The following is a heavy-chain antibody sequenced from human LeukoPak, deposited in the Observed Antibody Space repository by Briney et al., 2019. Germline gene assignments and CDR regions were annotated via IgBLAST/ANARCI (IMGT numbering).Heavy chain of an antibody. CDR2: IWYDGSNK. D-gene: IGHD5-18*01. Sequence: GGSLRPSFAASGFTFSSYGMHWVRQAPGKGLERGSVIWYDGSNKYYRDSVKGLFTISRDNYKNTMYLQMNSWRAEDTAVYYCARDARTNTAMVFNWFDPWGQGTLVTVSS. CDR1: GFTFSSYG. V-gene: IGHV3-33*01. CDR3: ARDARTNTAMVFNWFDP. J-gene: IGHJ5*02.